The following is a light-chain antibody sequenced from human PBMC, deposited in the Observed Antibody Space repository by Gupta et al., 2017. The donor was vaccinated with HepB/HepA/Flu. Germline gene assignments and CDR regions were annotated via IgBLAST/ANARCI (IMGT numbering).Light chain of an antibody. CDR3: QQRNIWPLT. CDR1: QSVSRY. J-gene: IGKJ4*01. CDR2: EAS. V-gene: IGKV3-11*01. Sequence: EIVLTQSPATLSLSPGERATLSCRASQSVSRYLAWYQQKPGQAPRLLIYEASNRAAGIPGRFSGSGSGTXFTLTIXSLEPEDFAVYYCQQRNIWPLTFGXGTKLEIK.